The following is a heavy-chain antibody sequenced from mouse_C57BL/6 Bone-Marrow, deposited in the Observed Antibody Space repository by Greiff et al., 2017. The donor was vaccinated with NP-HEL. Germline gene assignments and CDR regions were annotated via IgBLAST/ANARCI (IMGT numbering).Heavy chain of an antibody. V-gene: IGHV1-64*01. CDR1: GYTFTSYW. CDR3: ARILDY. Sequence: QVQLQQPGAELVKPGASVKLSCKASGYTFTSYWMHWVKQRPGQGLEWIGMIHPNSGSTNYNEKFKSKAQLTVDKSSSTAYMQLSRLTSGDSAVYYCARILDYWGQGTTLTVSS. CDR2: IHPNSGST. J-gene: IGHJ2*01.